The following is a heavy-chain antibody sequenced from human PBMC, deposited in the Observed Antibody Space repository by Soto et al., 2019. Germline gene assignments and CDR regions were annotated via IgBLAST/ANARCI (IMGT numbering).Heavy chain of an antibody. CDR1: GHTFTSYG. J-gene: IGHJ2*01. D-gene: IGHD6-19*01. V-gene: IGHV1-18*01. Sequence: QVQLVQSGAEVKKPGASVKVSCKASGHTFTSYGISWVRQAPGQGLEWMGWISAYNGNTNYAQKLQGRVTMTTDTTTSTDYMELRSLISDDRAVYYCARCLGQQQCGWYFDLWGRGTLVTVSS. CDR2: ISAYNGNT. CDR3: ARCLGQQQCGWYFDL.